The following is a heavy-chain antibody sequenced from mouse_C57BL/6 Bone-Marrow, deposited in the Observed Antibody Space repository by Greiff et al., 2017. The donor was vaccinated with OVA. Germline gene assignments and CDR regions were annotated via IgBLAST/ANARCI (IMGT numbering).Heavy chain of an antibody. CDR1: GYSITSGYY. D-gene: IGHD2-10*01. J-gene: IGHJ3*01. CDR2: ISYDGSN. CDR3: ARETSYYPLGTWFAY. V-gene: IGHV3-6*01. Sequence: EVQLQESGPGLVKPSQSLSLTCSVTGYSITSGYYWNWIRQFPGNKLEWMGYISYDGSNNYNPSLKNRISITRDTSKNQFFLKLNSVTTEDTATYYCARETSYYPLGTWFAYWGQGTLVTVSA.